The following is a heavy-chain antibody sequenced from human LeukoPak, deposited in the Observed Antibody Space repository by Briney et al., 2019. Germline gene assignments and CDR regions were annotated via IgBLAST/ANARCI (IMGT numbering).Heavy chain of an antibody. J-gene: IGHJ4*02. CDR2: IYSGGTT. V-gene: IGHV3-66*01. CDR1: GFTVSSNY. Sequence: GESLRLSCAAAGFTVSSNYMSWVRQGPGKELEWVSVIYSGGTTYYADSVKGRFTISRDNSKNTLHLQMNSLRAEDTAVYYCARDQYSYAHAAHWGQGTLVTVSS. D-gene: IGHD5-18*01. CDR3: ARDQYSYAHAAH.